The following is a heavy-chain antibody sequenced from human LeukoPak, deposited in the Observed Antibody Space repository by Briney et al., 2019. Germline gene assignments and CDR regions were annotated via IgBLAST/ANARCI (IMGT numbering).Heavy chain of an antibody. CDR2: ISSSSNFI. CDR1: GVTFSSYG. J-gene: IGHJ3*02. Sequence: GGSLRLSCAASGVTFSSYGMHWVRQAPGKGLEWVSSISSSSNFIYYADSVKGRFTISRDNAKNSLYLQMNSLRAGDTAVYYCARAISDYDASDIWGQGTMVTVSS. V-gene: IGHV3-21*01. CDR3: ARAISDYDASDI. D-gene: IGHD4-17*01.